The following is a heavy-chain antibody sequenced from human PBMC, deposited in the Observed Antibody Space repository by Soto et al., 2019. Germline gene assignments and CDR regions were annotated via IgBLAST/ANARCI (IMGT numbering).Heavy chain of an antibody. CDR3: ARDLIVVAYNWFDP. Sequence: SSETLSLTCAVSGYSISSGYYWGWIRQPPGKGLEWIGSIYHSGSTYYNPSLKSRVTISVDTSKNQFSLKLSSVTAADTAVYYCARDLIVVAYNWFDPWGQGTLVTVSS. CDR2: IYHSGST. CDR1: GYSISSGYY. V-gene: IGHV4-38-2*02. J-gene: IGHJ5*02. D-gene: IGHD3-22*01.